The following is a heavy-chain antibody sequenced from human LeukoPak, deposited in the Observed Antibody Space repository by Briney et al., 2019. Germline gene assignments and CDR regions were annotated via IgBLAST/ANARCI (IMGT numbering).Heavy chain of an antibody. CDR2: ISYIGTT. J-gene: IGHJ3*02. D-gene: IGHD4-17*01. CDR3: ARDLVTVTKGFDI. V-gene: IGHV4-59*11. Sequence: SETLSLTCAVSDDAFSSHYWTWIRQPPGKGLEWIGYISYIGTTNYNPSLKSRVTISIDTSKNQFSLKLSSVTAADTAVYYCARDLVTVTKGFDIWGQGTMVSVSS. CDR1: DDAFSSHY.